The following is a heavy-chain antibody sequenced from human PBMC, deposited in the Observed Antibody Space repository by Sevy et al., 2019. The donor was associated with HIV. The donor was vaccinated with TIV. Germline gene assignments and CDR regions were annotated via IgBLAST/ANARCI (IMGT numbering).Heavy chain of an antibody. CDR3: ARVPRPKYYDSSGYYYQH. V-gene: IGHV3-21*01. CDR2: ISSSSSYI. D-gene: IGHD3-22*01. J-gene: IGHJ1*01. CDR1: GFTFSSYS. Sequence: GGSLRLSCAASGFTFSSYSMNWVRQAPGKGLEWVSSISSSSSYIYYADSVKGRFTISRDNAKNSLYLQMNSLRAEDTAAYYCARVPRPKYYDSSGYYYQHWGQGTLVTVSS.